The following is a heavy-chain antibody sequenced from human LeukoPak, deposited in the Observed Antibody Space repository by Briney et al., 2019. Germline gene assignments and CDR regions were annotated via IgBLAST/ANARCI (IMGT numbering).Heavy chain of an antibody. J-gene: IGHJ5*02. Sequence: GEFMKISCKGSGYIFTTYWIGWVHQTPGKGLEWMGIIYPVDSDTRYSPSFQGQVPISADKSISTAYLQGSCLKASDTAMYYCARRAEGFHPWGQGTLVSVSS. CDR3: ARRAEGFHP. D-gene: IGHD1-14*01. CDR2: IYPVDSDT. CDR1: GYIFTTYW. V-gene: IGHV5-51*07.